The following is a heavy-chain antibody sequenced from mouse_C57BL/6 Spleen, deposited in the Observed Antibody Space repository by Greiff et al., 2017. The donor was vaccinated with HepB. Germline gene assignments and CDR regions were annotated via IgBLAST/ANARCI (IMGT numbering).Heavy chain of an antibody. J-gene: IGHJ4*01. V-gene: IGHV1-55*01. D-gene: IGHD3-3*01. CDR3: ARGDRDGYYAMDY. CDR1: GYTFTSYW. CDR2: IYPGSGST. Sequence: VQLQQPGAELVKPGASVKMSCKASGYTFTSYWITWVKQRPGQGLEWIGDIYPGSGSTNYNEKFKSKATLTVDTSSSTAYMQLSSLTSEDSAVYYCARGDRDGYYAMDYWGQGTSVTVSS.